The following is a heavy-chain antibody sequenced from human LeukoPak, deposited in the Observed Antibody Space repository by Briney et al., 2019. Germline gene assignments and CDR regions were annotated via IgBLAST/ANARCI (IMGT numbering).Heavy chain of an antibody. CDR1: GGSISSSSYY. D-gene: IGHD5-18*01. CDR2: IYYSGST. Sequence: SETLSLTCTVSGGSISSSSYYWGWIRQPPGKGLEWIGRIYYSGSTYYNPSLKSRATISVDTSKNQFSLKLSSVTAADTAVYYCARQYYSYGNAFDIWGQGTMVTVSS. V-gene: IGHV4-39*07. CDR3: ARQYYSYGNAFDI. J-gene: IGHJ3*02.